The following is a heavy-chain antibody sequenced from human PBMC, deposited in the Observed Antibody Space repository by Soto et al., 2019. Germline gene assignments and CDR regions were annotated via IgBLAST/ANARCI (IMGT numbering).Heavy chain of an antibody. CDR2: INQDGSES. D-gene: IGHD2-2*01. V-gene: IGHV3-7*01. CDR1: GLTFCNYW. J-gene: IGHJ4*02. Sequence: EVQLVESGGGLVQPGGSLRLSCVVSGLTFCNYWMSWVRQAQGKGLEWVANINQDGSESYYVDSVKGRFTISRDNAKNSLYLQMTSLRAEDTAVYYCARPARECSSPGCANWGQGTLVTVSS. CDR3: ARPARECSSPGCAN.